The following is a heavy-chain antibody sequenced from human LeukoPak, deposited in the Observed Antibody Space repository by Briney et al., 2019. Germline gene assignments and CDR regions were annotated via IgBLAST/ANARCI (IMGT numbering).Heavy chain of an antibody. J-gene: IGHJ4*02. D-gene: IGHD4-23*01. Sequence: GGSLRLSRAASGFSFSSYDMNWVRQAPGKGLEWVSSISSSSSYIYYADSVKGRFIISRDNAKNSLYLQMDSLRAEDTAVYYCAREVIGGNCAWGQGTLVTVSS. V-gene: IGHV3-21*01. CDR3: AREVIGGNCA. CDR2: ISSSSSYI. CDR1: GFSFSSYD.